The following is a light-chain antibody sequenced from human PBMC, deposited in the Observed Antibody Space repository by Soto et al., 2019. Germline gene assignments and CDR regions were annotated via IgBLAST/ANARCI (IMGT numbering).Light chain of an antibody. CDR3: SSYKTSSTVVV. Sequence: QSVLTQPASVSGSPGQSITISCTGTSSDIGGYNYVSWYRQYPGKAPKLMIFGVSDRPSGVSNRFSGSKSGTTASLTISGLQAEDEADYYCSSYKTSSTVVVFGGGTKVTVL. CDR1: SSDIGGYNY. J-gene: IGLJ2*01. CDR2: GVS. V-gene: IGLV2-14*01.